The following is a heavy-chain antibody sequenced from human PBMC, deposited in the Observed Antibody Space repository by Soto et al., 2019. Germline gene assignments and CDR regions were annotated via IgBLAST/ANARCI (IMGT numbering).Heavy chain of an antibody. D-gene: IGHD6-19*01. CDR1: GFTFSSYW. CDR3: ARGYSSGWTPYYYYGMDV. J-gene: IGHJ6*02. CDR2: IKQDGSEK. V-gene: IGHV3-7*03. Sequence: LRLSCAASGFTFSSYWMSWVRQAPGKGLEWVANIKQDGSEKYYVDSVKGRFTISRDNAKNSLYLQMNSLRAEDTAVYYCARGYSSGWTPYYYYGMDVWGQGTTVTVSS.